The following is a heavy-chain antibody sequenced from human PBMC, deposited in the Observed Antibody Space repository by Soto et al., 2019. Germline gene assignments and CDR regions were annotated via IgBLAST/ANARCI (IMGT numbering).Heavy chain of an antibody. V-gene: IGHV3-21*01. J-gene: IGHJ5*02. Sequence: VSLRLSYTAAGGNIEDHDMNLVLQTPGKGLECVSCISPSRTYIYYADSLKGRFTISRDNSKNSVYLQMNSLRAEDMAVYYCTRSFGISETYRNWFDPWGQGTLVTVSS. CDR2: ISPSRTYI. D-gene: IGHD1-26*01. CDR1: GGNIEDHD. CDR3: TRSFGISETYRNWFDP.